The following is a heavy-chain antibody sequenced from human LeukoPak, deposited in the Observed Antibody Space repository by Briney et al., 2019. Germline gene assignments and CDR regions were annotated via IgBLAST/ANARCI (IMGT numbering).Heavy chain of an antibody. D-gene: IGHD2-2*01. J-gene: IGHJ4*02. V-gene: IGHV3-30*18. CDR1: GFTLDTYG. CDR3: AKGGYCSVTRCYVAKGMDD. CDR2: ISHDGVDK. Sequence: GGSLRLSCAASGFTLDTYGMHWVRQAPGKGLEWVAVISHDGVDKYYADSVKGRFTISRDNSKNTVSLQVNSLRAEDTAAYYCAKGGYCSVTRCYVAKGMDDWGQGTLVTVSS.